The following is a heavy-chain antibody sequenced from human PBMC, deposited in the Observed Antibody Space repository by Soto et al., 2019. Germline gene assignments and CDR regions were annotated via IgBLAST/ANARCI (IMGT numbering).Heavy chain of an antibody. CDR3: ARYYAGNWFDP. Sequence: PSETLSLTCTVSGGSISSGGYYWSWIRQHPGKGLEWIGYIYYSGSTYYNPSLKSRVTISVDTSKNQFSLKLSSVTAADTAVYYCARYYAGNWFDPWGQGTLVTVSS. V-gene: IGHV4-31*03. CDR2: IYYSGST. D-gene: IGHD1-26*01. CDR1: GGSISSGGYY. J-gene: IGHJ5*02.